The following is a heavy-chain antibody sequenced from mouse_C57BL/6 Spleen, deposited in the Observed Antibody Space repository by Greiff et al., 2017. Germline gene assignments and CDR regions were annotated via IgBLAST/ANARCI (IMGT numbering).Heavy chain of an antibody. D-gene: IGHD2-1*01. J-gene: IGHJ3*01. CDR3: TKSGNYVGWFAY. CDR2: IDPENGDT. Sequence: EVQLQESGAELVRPGASVKLSCTASGFNIKDDYMHWVKQRPEQGLEWIGWIDPENGDTEYASKFQGKATITAATSSNTAYLQLSSLTSEDTAVYYCTKSGNYVGWFAYWGQGTLVTVSA. CDR1: GFNIKDDY. V-gene: IGHV14-4*01.